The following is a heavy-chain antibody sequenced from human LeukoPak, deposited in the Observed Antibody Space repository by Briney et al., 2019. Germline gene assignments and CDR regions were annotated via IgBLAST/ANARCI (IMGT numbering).Heavy chain of an antibody. CDR1: GGSISSYY. J-gene: IGHJ5*02. D-gene: IGHD3-9*01. CDR3: ARALVYDILTGYSRGNWFDP. Sequence: SETLSLTCTVSGGSISSYYWSWIRQPAGKGLEWIGRIYTSGSTNYNPSLKSRVTISVDTSKNQFSLKLSSVTAADTAVYYCARALVYDILTGYSRGNWFDPWGQGTLVTVSS. CDR2: IYTSGST. V-gene: IGHV4-4*07.